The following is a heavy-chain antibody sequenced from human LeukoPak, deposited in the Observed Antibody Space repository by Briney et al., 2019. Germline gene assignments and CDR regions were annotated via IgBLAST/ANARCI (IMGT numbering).Heavy chain of an antibody. CDR3: ARHSQYSHMDV. CDR1: GFTFSSYS. J-gene: IGHJ6*03. Sequence: GGSLRLSCAASGFTFSSYSMNWVRQAPGKGLEWVSSISSSSSYIYYADSVKSRFTISRDNAKNSLYLQMNSLRAEDTAVFYCARHSQYSHMDVWGKGTTVTVSS. V-gene: IGHV3-21*01. CDR2: ISSSSSYI.